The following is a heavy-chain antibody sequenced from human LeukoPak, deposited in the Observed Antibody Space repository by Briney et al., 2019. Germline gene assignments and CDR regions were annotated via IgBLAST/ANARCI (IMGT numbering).Heavy chain of an antibody. D-gene: IGHD5-24*01. J-gene: IGHJ4*02. CDR3: ARSVEMATPIDY. V-gene: IGHV1-18*01. Sequence: GASVNVSCKASVYTFTSYGISWVRQAPGQGLEWMGWIGAYNGNTNYAQKLQGRVTMTRGTSISTAYMELSRLRSDDTAVYYCARSVEMATPIDYWGQGTLVTVSS. CDR2: IGAYNGNT. CDR1: VYTFTSYG.